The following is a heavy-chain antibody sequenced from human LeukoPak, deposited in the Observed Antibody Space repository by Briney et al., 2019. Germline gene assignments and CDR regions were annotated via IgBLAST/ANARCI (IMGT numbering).Heavy chain of an antibody. Sequence: ASVKVSCKASGYTFTGYYMHWVRQAPGKGLEWMGGFDPEDGETIYAQKFQGRVTMTEDTSTDTAYMELSSLRSEDTAVYYCATEGLYGDYVPSWGQGTLVTVSS. CDR3: ATEGLYGDYVPS. V-gene: IGHV1-24*01. J-gene: IGHJ4*02. D-gene: IGHD4-17*01. CDR2: FDPEDGET. CDR1: GYTFTGYY.